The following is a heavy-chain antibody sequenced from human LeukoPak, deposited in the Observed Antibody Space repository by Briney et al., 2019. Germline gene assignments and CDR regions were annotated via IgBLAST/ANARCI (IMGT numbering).Heavy chain of an antibody. CDR3: AREGVGELSFGY. CDR1: GGTFSSYA. Sequence: SVKVSCKASGGTFSSYAISWVRQAPGQGLEWMGGIIPIFGTANYAQKFQGRVTITADESTSTAYMELSSLRSEDTAVYYCAREGVGELSFGYWGQGTLVTVSS. J-gene: IGHJ4*02. V-gene: IGHV1-69*13. CDR2: IIPIFGTA. D-gene: IGHD3-16*01.